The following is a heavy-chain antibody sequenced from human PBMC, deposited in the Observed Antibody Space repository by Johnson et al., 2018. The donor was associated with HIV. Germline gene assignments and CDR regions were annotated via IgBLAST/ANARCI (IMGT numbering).Heavy chain of an antibody. V-gene: IGHV3-20*04. CDR1: GFTFDDYG. D-gene: IGHD1-26*01. J-gene: IGHJ3*01. CDR3: ARDRARGWEPVGAFDV. Sequence: MLLVESGGGVVRPGGSLRLSCADSGFTFDDYGMSWVRHTPGKGLEWVSGINWNGGSTGYADSVKGRLTISRDNAKNFIYLQMNSRRAEDTALYYCARDRARGWEPVGAFDVWGQGTMVTVSS. CDR2: INWNGGST.